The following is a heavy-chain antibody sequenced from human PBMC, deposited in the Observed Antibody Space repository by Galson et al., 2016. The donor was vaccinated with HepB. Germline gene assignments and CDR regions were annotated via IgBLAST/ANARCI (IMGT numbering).Heavy chain of an antibody. Sequence: SLRLSCAASGFTSSNHWIHWVRQAPGKGLEWVSHISSGSSNIYYADSVKGRFTFSRDNANNSLYLQMNSLRGDDTAVYFCARGLEYADYWGQGTLVTVSS. CDR2: ISSGSSNI. D-gene: IGHD1-1*01. J-gene: IGHJ4*02. CDR3: ARGLEYADY. CDR1: GFTSSNHW. V-gene: IGHV3-48*04.